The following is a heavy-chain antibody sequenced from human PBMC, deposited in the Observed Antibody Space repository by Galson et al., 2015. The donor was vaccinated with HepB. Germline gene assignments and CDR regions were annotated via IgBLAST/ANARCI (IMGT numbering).Heavy chain of an antibody. V-gene: IGHV3-30*01. CDR1: GFSFSTYA. CDR3: VRDSNRRVAVDVFYYYGMDV. D-gene: IGHD6-19*01. CDR2: ISSDGSNQ. J-gene: IGHJ6*02. Sequence: SLRLSCAASGFSFSTYALHWVRQAPGKGLDWVAVISSDGSNQYYADSVKGRFTISRDNSKNTLYLQMNSLRIEDTAVYYCVRDSNRRVAVDVFYYYGMDVWGQGTTVTVSS.